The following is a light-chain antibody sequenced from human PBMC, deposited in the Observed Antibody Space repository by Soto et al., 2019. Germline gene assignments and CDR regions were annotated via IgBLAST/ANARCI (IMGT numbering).Light chain of an antibody. CDR2: RAS. J-gene: IGKJ1*01. CDR1: QNINNW. CDR3: QQYSSDST. V-gene: IGKV1-5*03. Sequence: DIQMTQSPSTLSASVGDRVTITCRASQNINNWLAWYQQNPGKAPKLLLYRASSLENGVPSRFSGRGSGTDFIFTITSLQPDDSATYYCQQYSSDSTFGQGTKVESK.